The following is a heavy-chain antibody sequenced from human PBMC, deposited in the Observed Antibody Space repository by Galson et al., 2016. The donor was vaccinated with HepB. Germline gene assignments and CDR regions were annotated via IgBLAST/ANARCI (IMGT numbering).Heavy chain of an antibody. CDR3: ARHELGPVGIVVGPAIIDF. V-gene: IGHV5-51*01. D-gene: IGHD2-21*02. CDR1: GYRFTNYW. Sequence: QSGAEVKKPGESLKISCKGSGYRFTNYWIGWVRQMPGKGLEWMGFIYPGDSDTRYSPSFQGQVTISADKSINTAYLQWSSLKASDTAIYYCARHELGPVGIVVGPAIIDFWGQGTLVTVSS. J-gene: IGHJ4*02. CDR2: IYPGDSDT.